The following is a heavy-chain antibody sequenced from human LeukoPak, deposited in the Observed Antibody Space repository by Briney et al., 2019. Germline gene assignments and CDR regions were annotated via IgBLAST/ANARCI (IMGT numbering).Heavy chain of an antibody. V-gene: IGHV3-48*02. D-gene: IGHD3-22*01. CDR1: GFTFSTYS. Sequence: GSLRLSCAASGFTFSTYSMNWVRQAPGKGLEWVSYISSSSSTIYYADSVKGRFTISRDNGKNSLYLQMNSLRDEDTAVYNCARGADDSSGYWEYYFDYWGQGTLVTVSS. CDR2: ISSSSSTI. CDR3: ARGADDSSGYWEYYFDY. J-gene: IGHJ4*02.